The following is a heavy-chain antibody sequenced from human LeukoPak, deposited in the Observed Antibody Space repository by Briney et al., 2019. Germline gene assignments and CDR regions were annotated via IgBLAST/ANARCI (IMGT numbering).Heavy chain of an antibody. Sequence: PGGSLRLSCAASGFTFSSYAMSWVRQAPGKGLEWVSAISGSGGSTYYADSVKGRFTISRDNSKNTLYLQMNSLRAEDTAVYYCAKDGLAVVFVGYYFDYWGQGTLVTVSS. CDR3: AKDGLAVVFVGYYFDY. V-gene: IGHV3-23*01. CDR2: ISGSGGST. D-gene: IGHD6-19*01. CDR1: GFTFSSYA. J-gene: IGHJ4*02.